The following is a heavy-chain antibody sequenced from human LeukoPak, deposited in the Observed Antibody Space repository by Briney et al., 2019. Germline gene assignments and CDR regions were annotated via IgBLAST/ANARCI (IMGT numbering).Heavy chain of an antibody. CDR3: AKDRSYYDSSGYIYYFDY. V-gene: IGHV3-30*02. D-gene: IGHD3-22*01. CDR1: GFTFSRFG. J-gene: IGHJ4*02. Sequence: GGSLRLSCAASGFTFSRFGMHWVRQAPGKGLEWVAFMQYDGSNKYYADSVKGRFTISRDNSKNTLYLQMNSLRAEDTAVYYCAKDRSYYDSSGYIYYFDYWGQGTLVTVSS. CDR2: MQYDGSNK.